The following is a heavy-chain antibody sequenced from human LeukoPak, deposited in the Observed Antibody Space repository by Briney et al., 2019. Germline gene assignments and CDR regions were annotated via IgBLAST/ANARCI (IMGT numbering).Heavy chain of an antibody. CDR3: AGRGYCSGGSCRNFDY. CDR2: INHSGST. CDR1: GGSFSGYY. J-gene: IGHJ4*02. V-gene: IGHV4-34*01. D-gene: IGHD2-15*01. Sequence: SETLSLTCAVYGGSFSGYYWSWIRQPPGKGLEWIGEINHSGSTNYNPSLKSRVTISVDTSKNQFSLKLSSVTAADTAVYYCAGRGYCSGGSCRNFDYWGQGTLVTVSS.